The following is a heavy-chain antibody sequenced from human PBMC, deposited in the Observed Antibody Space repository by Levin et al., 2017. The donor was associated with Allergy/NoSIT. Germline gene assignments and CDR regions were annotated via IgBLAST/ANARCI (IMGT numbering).Heavy chain of an antibody. D-gene: IGHD2-2*01. V-gene: IGHV4-59*01. CDR1: GGSISSYY. J-gene: IGHJ6*02. CDR3: ARYYCSSTTCWRDGMDV. CDR2: IYYSGST. Sequence: SETLTLTCTVSGGSISSYYWSWIRQPPGKGLEWIGYIYYSGSTNYNPSLKSRATISVDTSKNQFSLKLNSVTAADTAVYYCARYYCSSTTCWRDGMDVWGQGTTVTVSS.